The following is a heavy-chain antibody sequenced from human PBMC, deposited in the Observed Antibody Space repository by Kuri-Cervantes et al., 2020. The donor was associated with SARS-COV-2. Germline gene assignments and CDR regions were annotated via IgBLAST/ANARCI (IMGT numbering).Heavy chain of an antibody. D-gene: IGHD6-6*01. CDR3: AHRRQLIRAWVYYFDY. CDR1: GFSLSTSGVG. CDR2: IYWDDDK. V-gene: IGHV2-5*02. Sequence: SGPTLMKPTQTLTLTCTFSGFSLSTSGVGVGWIRQPPGKALEWLALIYWDDDKRYSPSLKSRLTITKDTSKNQVVLTMTNMDPVDTATYYCAHRRQLIRAWVYYFDYWGQGTLVTVSS. J-gene: IGHJ4*02.